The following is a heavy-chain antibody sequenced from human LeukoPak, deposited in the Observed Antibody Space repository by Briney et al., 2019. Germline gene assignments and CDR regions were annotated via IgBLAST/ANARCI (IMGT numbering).Heavy chain of an antibody. J-gene: IGHJ4*02. CDR3: ATTYNDPYNSGWNYYFDY. V-gene: IGHV3-7*03. CDR2: IKQDGSEK. Sequence: GGSLRLSCAASGLTVSSNYMSWVRQAPGKGLEWVANIKQDGSEKYYVDSLKGRFTISRDNAKNSLYLQMNSLRAEDTAVYYCATTYNDPYNSGWNYYFDYWGQGTLVTVSS. CDR1: GLTVSSNY. D-gene: IGHD6-19*01.